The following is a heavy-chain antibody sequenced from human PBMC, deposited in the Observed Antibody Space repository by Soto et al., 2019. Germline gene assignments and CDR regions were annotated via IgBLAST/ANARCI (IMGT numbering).Heavy chain of an antibody. CDR1: GDSMSSHY. CDR2: IYNSGST. CDR3: KRPPPIARFENGLAV. Sequence: SETLSLTCTVSGDSMSSHYWNWVRQTPGKGLEWIGYIYNSGSTNYNPSLKSRVTISVDTSKNQFSLKLSSVTAADTAMYYCKRPPPIARFENGLAVWGQGTTVPVSS. D-gene: IGHD2-21*01. V-gene: IGHV4-59*08. J-gene: IGHJ6*02.